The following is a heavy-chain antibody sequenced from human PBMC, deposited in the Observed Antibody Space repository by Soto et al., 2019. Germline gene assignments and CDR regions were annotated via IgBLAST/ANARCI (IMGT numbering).Heavy chain of an antibody. J-gene: IGHJ4*02. Sequence: QVQLQESGPGLVKPSQTLSLTCTVSGGSISSGGYYWSWNRQHPGKGLEWIGYIYYSGSTYYNPSLKSRVTKSVDTSKNQFSLKLSSVTAADTAVYYCARGWLDPYFDYWGQGTLVTVSS. CDR2: IYYSGST. D-gene: IGHD2-15*01. CDR1: GGSISSGGYY. CDR3: ARGWLDPYFDY. V-gene: IGHV4-31*03.